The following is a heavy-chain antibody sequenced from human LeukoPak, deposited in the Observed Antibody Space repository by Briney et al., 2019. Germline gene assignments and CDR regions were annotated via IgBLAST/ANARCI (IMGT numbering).Heavy chain of an antibody. D-gene: IGHD2-8*01. CDR3: ARDTNGLAY. V-gene: IGHV3-74*01. Sequence: GGSLRLSCAASGFTFSSHRMHWVRQAPGKGLVWVSCVSTEGSTTNYADSVKGRFTISRDNAKNTLYLQMNSLRVEDTAVYYCARDTNGLAYWGLGTRVTVSS. CDR1: GFTFSSHR. CDR2: VSTEGSTT. J-gene: IGHJ4*02.